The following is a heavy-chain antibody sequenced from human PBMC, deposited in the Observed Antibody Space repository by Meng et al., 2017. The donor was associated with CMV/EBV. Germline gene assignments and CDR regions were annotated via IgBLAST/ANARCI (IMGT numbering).Heavy chain of an antibody. CDR1: GFTFDDYA. V-gene: IGHV3-9*01. CDR3: AKDPGLKILVYAFDI. J-gene: IGHJ3*02. CDR2: ISWNSGSV. Sequence: SLKISCAASGFTFDDYAMHWVRQAPGKGLEWVSGISWNSGSVGYADSVKGRFTISRDNAKNSLYLQMNSLRAEDTALYYCAKDPGLKILVYAFDIWGQGTMVTV. D-gene: IGHD6-13*01.